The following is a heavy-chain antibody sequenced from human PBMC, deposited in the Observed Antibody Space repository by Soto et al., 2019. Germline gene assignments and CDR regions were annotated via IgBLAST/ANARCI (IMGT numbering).Heavy chain of an antibody. CDR1: GYTFTNFG. J-gene: IGHJ4*02. CDR2: ISAYNGNT. V-gene: IGHV1-18*01. CDR3: AGGWTPFAY. D-gene: IGHD2-15*01. Sequence: QVQLVQSGAEVKKPGASVKVSCKASGYTFTNFGISWVRQAPGQGLEWMGWISAYNGNTNYAQNFQGRVTMTTDTSTSTPYRELRSLRYHDTDVDYFAGGWTPFAYWGQGTLVTVSS.